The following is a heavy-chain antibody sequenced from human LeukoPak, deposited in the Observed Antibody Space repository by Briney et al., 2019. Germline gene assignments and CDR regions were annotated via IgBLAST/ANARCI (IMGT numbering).Heavy chain of an antibody. CDR2: ISSSGSTI. D-gene: IGHD2-21*02. CDR3: AKDFYPLVVVTATYYFDY. Sequence: GGSLRLSCAVSGFTFSDYYMSWIRQAPGKGLEWVSYISSSGSTIYYADSVKGRFTISRDNAKNSLYLQMNSLRAEDTAVYYCAKDFYPLVVVTATYYFDYWGQGTLVTVSS. CDR1: GFTFSDYY. V-gene: IGHV3-11*04. J-gene: IGHJ4*02.